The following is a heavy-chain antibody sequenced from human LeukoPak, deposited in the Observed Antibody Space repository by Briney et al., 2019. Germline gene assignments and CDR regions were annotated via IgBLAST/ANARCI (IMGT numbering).Heavy chain of an antibody. CDR1: GGSFSGYY. J-gene: IGHJ4*02. CDR2: INHSGST. Sequence: PSETLSLTCAVYGGSFSGYYWSWIRQPPGKGLEWIGEINHSGSTNYNPPLKSRVTISVDTSKNQFSLKLSSVTAADTAVYYCARGRSSGYYHSRPNYFDYWGQGTLVTVSS. CDR3: ARGRSSGYYHSRPNYFDY. V-gene: IGHV4-34*01. D-gene: IGHD3-22*01.